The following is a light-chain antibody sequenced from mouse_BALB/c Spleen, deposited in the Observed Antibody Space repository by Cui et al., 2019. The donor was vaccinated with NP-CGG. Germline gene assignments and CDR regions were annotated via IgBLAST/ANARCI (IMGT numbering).Light chain of an antibody. CDR1: TGAVTTSNY. J-gene: IGLJ1*01. CDR2: GIN. Sequence: QAAVTQESALTTSPGETVTLTCRSSTGAVTTSNYANWVQEKPDHLFTGLIGGINNRAPGVPARFSGSLIGDKAALTITGAQTEDEAIYFCALWYSNHWVFGGGTKLTVL. V-gene: IGLV1*01. CDR3: ALWYSNHWV.